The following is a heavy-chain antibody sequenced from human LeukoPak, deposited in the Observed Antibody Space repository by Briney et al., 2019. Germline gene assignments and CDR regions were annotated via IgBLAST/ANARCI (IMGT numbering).Heavy chain of an antibody. D-gene: IGHD4-17*01. Sequence: SVKVSCKASGGTFSSYAISWVRQAPGQGLEWMGGIIPIFGTANYAQKFQGRVTITADESTSTAYMELSSLRSEDTAVYYCASRLTYGDYENWFDSWGQGTLVTVSS. CDR3: ASRLTYGDYENWFDS. V-gene: IGHV1-69*13. J-gene: IGHJ5*01. CDR1: GGTFSSYA. CDR2: IIPIFGTA.